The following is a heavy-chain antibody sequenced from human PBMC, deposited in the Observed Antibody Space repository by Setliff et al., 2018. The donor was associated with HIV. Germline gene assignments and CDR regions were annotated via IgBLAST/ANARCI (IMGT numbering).Heavy chain of an antibody. D-gene: IGHD3-22*01. J-gene: IGHJ3*02. CDR1: GFTFSSYE. CDR3: ARDLTTIVTRKVFDI. CDR2: ISSIGSTI. V-gene: IGHV3-48*03. Sequence: GGSLRLSCAASGFTFSSYEMNWVRQAPGKGLEWVSDISSIGSTIYYADSVKGRFTISRDNSRSTIYVQMNSLRAEDTAVYYCARDLTTIVTRKVFDIWGQGTKVTVSS.